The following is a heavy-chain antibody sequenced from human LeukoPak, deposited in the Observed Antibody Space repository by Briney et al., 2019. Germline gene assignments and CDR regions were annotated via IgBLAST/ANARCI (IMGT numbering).Heavy chain of an antibody. J-gene: IGHJ6*02. V-gene: IGHV3-23*01. CDR1: GFTSSSFA. CDR3: ARELYGMDV. Sequence: GGSLRLSCAASGFTSSSFALSWVRQAPGKGLEWVSAISGSGGSTYYADSVKGRFTISRDNSKNTLYLQMNSLRAEDTAVYYCARELYGMDVWGQGTTVTVSS. D-gene: IGHD5-24*01. CDR2: ISGSGGST.